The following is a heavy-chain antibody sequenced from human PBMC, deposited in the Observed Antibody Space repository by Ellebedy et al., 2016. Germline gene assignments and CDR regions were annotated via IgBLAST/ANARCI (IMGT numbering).Heavy chain of an antibody. CDR3: ARAVVTTMIVVVMDYYFDY. J-gene: IGHJ4*02. CDR2: ISSSSSYT. CDR1: GFTFSDYY. V-gene: IGHV3-11*05. D-gene: IGHD3-22*01. Sequence: GESLKISXAASGFTFSDYYMSWIRQAPGKGLEWVSYISSSSSYTNYADSVKGRFTISRDNAKNSLYLQMNSLRAEDTAVYYCARAVVTTMIVVVMDYYFDYWGQGTLVTVSS.